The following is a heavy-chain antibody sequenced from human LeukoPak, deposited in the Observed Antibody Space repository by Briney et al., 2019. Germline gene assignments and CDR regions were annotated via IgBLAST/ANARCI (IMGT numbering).Heavy chain of an antibody. CDR2: IDDVGSGT. Sequence: GGSLRLSCAVSGFTLSSNWMHWVRQVPGKGLVWVSRIDDVGSGTSYADSVKGRFTISRDDAKNTVYLQMNSLRAEDTAVYYCATVFDFWGQGTLVTVSS. D-gene: IGHD2-21*02. J-gene: IGHJ5*01. V-gene: IGHV3-74*01. CDR3: ATVFDF. CDR1: GFTLSSNW.